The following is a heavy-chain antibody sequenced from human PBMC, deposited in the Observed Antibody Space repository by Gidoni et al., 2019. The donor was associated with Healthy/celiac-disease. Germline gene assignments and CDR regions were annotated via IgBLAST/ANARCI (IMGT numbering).Heavy chain of an antibody. CDR1: GFTFSSYS. CDR2: ISSSSSYI. D-gene: IGHD6-6*01. J-gene: IGHJ4*02. Sequence: EVQLVESGGGLVKPGGSLRVSCAASGFTFSSYSMNWVRQAPGKGLEWVSSISSSSSYIYYADSVKGRFTISRDNAKNSLYLQMNSLRAEDTAVYYCASARSIAEFDYWGQGTLVTVSS. CDR3: ASARSIAEFDY. V-gene: IGHV3-21*01.